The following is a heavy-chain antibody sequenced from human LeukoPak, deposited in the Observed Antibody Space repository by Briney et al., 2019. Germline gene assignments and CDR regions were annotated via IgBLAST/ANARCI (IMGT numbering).Heavy chain of an antibody. J-gene: IGHJ3*02. CDR1: GFTFINYW. V-gene: IGHV3-7*01. D-gene: IGHD3-22*01. CDR3: ARDSGGYPIDDAFDI. Sequence: GGSLRLSCAASGFTFINYWMSWVRQAPGKGLEWVANIKQDGSERYYVDSVKGRFSISRDNAKNSLYLQMNSLRAEDTAVYYCARDSGGYPIDDAFDIWGQGTMVTVSS. CDR2: IKQDGSER.